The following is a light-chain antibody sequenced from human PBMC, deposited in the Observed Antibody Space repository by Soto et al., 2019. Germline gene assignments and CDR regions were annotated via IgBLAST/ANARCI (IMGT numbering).Light chain of an antibody. V-gene: IGKV1-5*01. J-gene: IGKJ2*01. CDR1: HSISNW. CDR2: CAS. CDR3: QQYNSYSLF. Sequence: DIQMTQSPSTLSASVGDRVTITCRASHSISNWLAWYQQKPGKAPNLLIYCASSLASGVPSRFSGSGSGTEFPLTISSLQPDDFATYYCQQYNSYSLFFGQGTKLEIK.